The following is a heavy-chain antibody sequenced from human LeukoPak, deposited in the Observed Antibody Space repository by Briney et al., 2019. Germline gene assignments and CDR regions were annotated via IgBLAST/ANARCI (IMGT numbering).Heavy chain of an antibody. CDR1: GLTFSSYA. V-gene: IGHV3-23*01. D-gene: IGHD6-6*01. CDR2: ISGGCGST. J-gene: IGHJ4*02. CDR3: AKDSYSSSFTFHLSD. Sequence: GGSLRLSCAASGLTFSSYAMNWGREAPGKGLDLVSAISGGCGSTYYASSVKGRFTISRVNSKSTLYLQMNSLRAEDTAVYFCAKDSYSSSFTFHLSDWGQGTLVTVSS.